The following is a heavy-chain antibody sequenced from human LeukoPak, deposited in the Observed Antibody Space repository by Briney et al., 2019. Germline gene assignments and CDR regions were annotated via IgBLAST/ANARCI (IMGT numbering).Heavy chain of an antibody. V-gene: IGHV3-30*18. D-gene: IGHD2-15*01. Sequence: PGGSLRLSCAASGFTFSSYGMHWVRQAPDKGLEWVAVISYDGSNKYYADSVKGRFTISRDNSKNTLYLQMNSLRVEDTAVYYCAKDRYVVVATTGVDYWGQGILVTVSS. J-gene: IGHJ4*02. CDR1: GFTFSSYG. CDR3: AKDRYVVVATTGVDY. CDR2: ISYDGSNK.